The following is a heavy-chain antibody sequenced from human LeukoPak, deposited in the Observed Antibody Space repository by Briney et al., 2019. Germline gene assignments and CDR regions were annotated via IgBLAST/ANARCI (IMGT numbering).Heavy chain of an antibody. CDR1: GYTFTSYG. CDR3: ARVAPHRRLAVSGLIYFDY. Sequence: GASVKVSCKASGYTFTSYGISWVRQAPGQGLEWMGWISGYNGYTNYAQKLQGRVTMTTDTSTNTAYMELRSLRSDDTAVYYCARVAPHRRLAVSGLIYFDYWGQGTLVTVSS. V-gene: IGHV1-18*01. J-gene: IGHJ4*02. D-gene: IGHD3-10*01. CDR2: ISGYNGYT.